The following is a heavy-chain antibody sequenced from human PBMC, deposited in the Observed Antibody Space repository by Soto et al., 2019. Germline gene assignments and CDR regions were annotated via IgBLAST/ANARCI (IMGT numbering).Heavy chain of an antibody. J-gene: IGHJ3*01. Sequence: EVLLVESGGGLVQPGGSLRLSCTTSGFTFSTYDMHWVRQVTGKGLEWVSGIVVAGDTYFPASVKGRFTISRENAKNSLYLQMDSLRVEDAAVDYWARRGIDTMSGFDALDVWGLGTKVTVSS. CDR2: IVVAGDT. CDR1: GFTFSTYD. V-gene: IGHV3-13*01. D-gene: IGHD6-25*01. CDR3: ARRGIDTMSGFDALDV.